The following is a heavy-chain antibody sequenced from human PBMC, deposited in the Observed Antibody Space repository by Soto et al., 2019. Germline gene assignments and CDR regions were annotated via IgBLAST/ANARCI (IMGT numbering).Heavy chain of an antibody. CDR3: MATVIAERCY. Sequence: GASVKCYFNTSGYAFTDYFLHWVRQAPGQGLEWMGWVNPNIGDANYAQKFQGRVTMTRDTSISTAYMELSRLNSVDTAVYYCMATVIAERCYGGQGTLVTVSS. V-gene: IGHV1-2*02. CDR2: VNPNIGDA. D-gene: IGHD6-13*01. CDR1: GYAFTDYF. J-gene: IGHJ4*02.